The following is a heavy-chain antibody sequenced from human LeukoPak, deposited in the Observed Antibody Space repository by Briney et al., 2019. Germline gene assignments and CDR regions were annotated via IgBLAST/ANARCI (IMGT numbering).Heavy chain of an antibody. CDR1: GGSISSYY. CDR2: IYTSGST. CDR3: AIDDSQGFDP. Sequence: SETLSLTCTVSGGSISSYYWSWIRQPAGKGPEWIGRIYTSGSTNYNPSLKSRVTMSEDTSKNQFSLKLSSVTAADTAVYYCAIDDSQGFDPWGQGTLVTVSS. J-gene: IGHJ5*02. V-gene: IGHV4-4*07. D-gene: IGHD2-21*02.